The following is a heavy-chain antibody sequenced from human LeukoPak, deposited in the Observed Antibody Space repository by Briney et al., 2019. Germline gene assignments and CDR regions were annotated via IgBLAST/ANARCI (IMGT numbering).Heavy chain of an antibody. V-gene: IGHV1-3*01. CDR2: IHADSGNT. Sequence: ASVKVSCKTSGYTFTTCAVHWVRQAPGQRLEWMGWIHADSGNTKYSQKLQGRVAIARDTFASTIYMELTSLRIEDTAVYFCTIGLAGDWDAFDIWGLGTMVTVSS. J-gene: IGHJ3*02. CDR1: GYTFTTCA. D-gene: IGHD6-19*01. CDR3: TIGLAGDWDAFDI.